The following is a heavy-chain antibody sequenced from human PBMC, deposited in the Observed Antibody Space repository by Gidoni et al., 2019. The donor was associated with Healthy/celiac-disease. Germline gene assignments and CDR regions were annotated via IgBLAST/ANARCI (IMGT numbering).Heavy chain of an antibody. V-gene: IGHV1-69*01. CDR3: ARDDGSGSYYKGPRYYDYGMDV. CDR1: GGTFSSYA. CDR2: IIPIFGTA. D-gene: IGHD3-10*01. J-gene: IGHJ6*02. Sequence: QVQLVQSGAEVKKPGSSVKVSCKASGGTFSSYAISWVRQAPGQGLEWMGGIIPIFGTANYAQKFQGRVTITADESTSTAYMELSSLRSEDTAVYYCARDDGSGSYYKGPRYYDYGMDVWGQGTTVTVSS.